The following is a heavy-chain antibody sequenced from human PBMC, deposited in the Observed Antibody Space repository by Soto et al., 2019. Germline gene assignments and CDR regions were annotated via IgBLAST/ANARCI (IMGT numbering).Heavy chain of an antibody. D-gene: IGHD1-26*01. CDR3: AKFASGSYPYYFDY. Sequence: GGSLRLSCAASGFTFSSYTMNWVRQAPGKGLEWVSAIDYSGETTYYADSVKGRFTISRDNSKDTLYLQMNSLRVEDTAVYYCAKFASGSYPYYFDYWGQGTPVTVSS. V-gene: IGHV3-23*01. CDR1: GFTFSSYT. J-gene: IGHJ4*02. CDR2: IDYSGETT.